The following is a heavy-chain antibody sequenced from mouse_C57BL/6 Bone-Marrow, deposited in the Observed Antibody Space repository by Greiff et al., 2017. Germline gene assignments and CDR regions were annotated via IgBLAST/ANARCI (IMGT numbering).Heavy chain of an antibody. J-gene: IGHJ3*01. CDR3: VRPTAQVDSFAY. V-gene: IGHV10-1*01. CDR2: IRSKSNNYAT. D-gene: IGHD3-2*02. Sequence: EVQRVESGGGLVQPKGSLKLSCAASGFSFNTYAMNWVRQAPGKGLEWVARIRSKSNNYATYYADSVKDRFTISRDDSESMLYLQMNNLKSEDTAMYYCVRPTAQVDSFAYWGQGTLVTVSA. CDR1: GFSFNTYA.